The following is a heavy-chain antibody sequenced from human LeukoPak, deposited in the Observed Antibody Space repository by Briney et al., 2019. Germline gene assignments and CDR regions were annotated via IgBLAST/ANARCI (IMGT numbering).Heavy chain of an antibody. CDR2: INPNSGGT. CDR1: GYTFTGYY. Sequence: ASVKVSCKASGYTFTGYYMHWVRQAPGQGLEWMGWINPNSGGTNYAQKFQGRVTMTRNTSISTAYMELSSLRSEDTAVYYCARITPWGGYWGQGTLVTVSS. J-gene: IGHJ4*02. CDR3: ARITPWGGY. V-gene: IGHV1-2*02. D-gene: IGHD7-27*01.